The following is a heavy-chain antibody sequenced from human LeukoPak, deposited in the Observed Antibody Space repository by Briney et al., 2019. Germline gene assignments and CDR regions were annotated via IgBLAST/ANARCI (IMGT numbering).Heavy chain of an antibody. CDR2: IYWDDDK. D-gene: IGHD2-2*01. CDR3: ARRLTSTAAFDF. V-gene: IGHV2-5*02. Sequence: SGPMLVKPTQTLTLTCTFSGFSLTTSGVNVGWIRQPPGKALEWLALIYWDDDKRYSPSLKSRLTITKDTSKSQVVLAMTNMDPVDTATYYCARRLTSTAAFDFWGQGTLVTVSS. CDR1: GFSLTTSGVN. J-gene: IGHJ4*02.